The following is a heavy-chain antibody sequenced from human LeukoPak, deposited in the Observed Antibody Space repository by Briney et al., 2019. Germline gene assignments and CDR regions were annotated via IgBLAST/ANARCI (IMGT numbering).Heavy chain of an antibody. V-gene: IGHV1-69*05. J-gene: IGHJ5*02. CDR1: GGTFISYA. CDR3: ARGYSSSGYVGWFDL. Sequence: SVKVSCKASGGTFISYAISWVRQAPGQGLEWMGGIIPIFGTANYAQKFQGRVTITTDRSMSTAYMELSSLRSEDTAVYYCARGYSSSGYVGWFDLWGQGTLVTVSS. D-gene: IGHD6-13*01. CDR2: IIPIFGTA.